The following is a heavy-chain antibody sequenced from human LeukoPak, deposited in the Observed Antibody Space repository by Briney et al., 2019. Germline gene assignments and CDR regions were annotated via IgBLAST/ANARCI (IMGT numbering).Heavy chain of an antibody. J-gene: IGHJ4*02. V-gene: IGHV4-34*01. Sequence: SETLSLTCAVYGGSFSGYYWSWIRQPPGKGLEWIGEINHSGSTNYNPSLKSRVTISVDTSKNQFSLKLSSVTAADTAVYYCARQYVPAAIGAWRHWGQGTLVTVSS. CDR2: INHSGST. CDR1: GGSFSGYY. CDR3: ARQYVPAAIGAWRH. D-gene: IGHD2-2*01.